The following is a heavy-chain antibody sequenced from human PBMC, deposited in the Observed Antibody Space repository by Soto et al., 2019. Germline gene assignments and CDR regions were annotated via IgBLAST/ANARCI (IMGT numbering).Heavy chain of an antibody. CDR3: ARGGAGDGGSYPIDS. CDR2: IYYSGST. Sequence: QVQLQESGPGLVKPSETLSLTCTVSGGSISSYYWSWIRQPPGKGLEWIGYIYYSGSTNYNPSLTSRVTISVDTSKNQFSLKLSSVTAADTAVYYCARGGAGDGGSYPIDSWGQGTLVTVSS. J-gene: IGHJ4*02. D-gene: IGHD1-26*01. V-gene: IGHV4-59*01. CDR1: GGSISSYY.